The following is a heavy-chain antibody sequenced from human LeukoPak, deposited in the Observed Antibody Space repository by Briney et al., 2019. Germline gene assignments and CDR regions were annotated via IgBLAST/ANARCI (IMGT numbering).Heavy chain of an antibody. V-gene: IGHV3-20*04. J-gene: IGHJ4*02. CDR1: GFTFYDHG. D-gene: IGHD6-19*01. Sequence: GGSLRLSCAASGFTFYDHGMSGVRHVPGKGLEWVSSIYWNGDFTTYAESVKGRFTISRDNAKTSLYLQMNSLRVEDTAFYYCTRLSGIVVAGAFDYWGQGNLVTVSS. CDR3: TRLSGIVVAGAFDY. CDR2: IYWNGDFT.